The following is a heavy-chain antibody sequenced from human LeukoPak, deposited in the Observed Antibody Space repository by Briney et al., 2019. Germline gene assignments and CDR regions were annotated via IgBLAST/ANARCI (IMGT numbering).Heavy chain of an antibody. Sequence: ASVKVSCKASGYTFTGYYMHWVRQAPGQGLEWMGWINPNSGGTNYAQKFQGRVTMTRDTSISTAYMELSRLRSDDTAVYYCARPSRSSGYYSRPHAFDIWGQGTMVTVSS. CDR3: ARPSRSSGYYSRPHAFDI. D-gene: IGHD3-22*01. CDR1: GYTFTGYY. J-gene: IGHJ3*02. CDR2: INPNSGGT. V-gene: IGHV1-2*02.